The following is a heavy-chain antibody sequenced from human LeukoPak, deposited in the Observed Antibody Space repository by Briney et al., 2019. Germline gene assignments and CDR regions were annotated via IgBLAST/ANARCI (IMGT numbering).Heavy chain of an antibody. CDR3: ARERTAARNWFDP. V-gene: IGHV3-30*03. CDR2: ISYDGSNK. CDR1: GFTFSSYG. Sequence: PGGSLRLSCAASGFTFSSYGMHWVRQAPGKGLEWVAVISYDGSNKYYADSVKGRFTISRDNSKNTLYLQMNSLRSDDTAVYYCARERTAARNWFDPWGQGTLVTVSS. D-gene: IGHD6-6*01. J-gene: IGHJ5*02.